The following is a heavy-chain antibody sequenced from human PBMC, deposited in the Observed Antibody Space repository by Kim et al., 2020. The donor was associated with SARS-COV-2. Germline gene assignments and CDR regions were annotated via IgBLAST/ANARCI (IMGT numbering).Heavy chain of an antibody. CDR1: GASISDNF. J-gene: IGHJ4*03. CDR2: MFVSGTT. CDR3: ARVATAPPRPIDY. V-gene: IGHV4-4*07. Sequence: SETLSLTCTVSGASISDNFWTWIRQPAGKGLEWIGRMFVSGTTNYNPALKGRVTISLDTSKNQFSLKVASVIAADTAVYYCARVATAPPRPIDYWGQGIL. D-gene: IGHD2-21*02.